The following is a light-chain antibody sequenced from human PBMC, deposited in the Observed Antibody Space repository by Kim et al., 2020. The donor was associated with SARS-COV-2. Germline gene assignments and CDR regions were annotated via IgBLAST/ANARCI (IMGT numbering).Light chain of an antibody. V-gene: IGKV1-27*01. CDR1: QGISSN. CDR3: QKYNSDPWT. CDR2: DAS. Sequence: ASVGDRVTISCRASQGISSNVAWYQQKPGDVPKPLIYDASALLSGVPSRFSGSGSGTDFTLTISSLQPEDVATYYCQKYNSDPWTFGQGTKVDIK. J-gene: IGKJ1*01.